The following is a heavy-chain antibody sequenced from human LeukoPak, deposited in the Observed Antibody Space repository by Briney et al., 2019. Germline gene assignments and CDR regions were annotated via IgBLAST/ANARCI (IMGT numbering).Heavy chain of an antibody. Sequence: ASVKVSCKASGYTFTSYYMHWVRQAPGQGLEWMGIINPSGGSTSYAQKFQGRVAMTRDTSTSTVYMELSSLRSEDTAVYYCARGQAWIQLWSTPYYFDYWGQGTLVTVSS. CDR1: GYTFTSYY. J-gene: IGHJ4*02. CDR2: INPSGGST. CDR3: ARGQAWIQLWSTPYYFDY. V-gene: IGHV1-46*01. D-gene: IGHD5-18*01.